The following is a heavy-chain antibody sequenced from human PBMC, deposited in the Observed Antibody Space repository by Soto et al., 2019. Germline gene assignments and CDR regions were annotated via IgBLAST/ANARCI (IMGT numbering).Heavy chain of an antibody. CDR3: AREGLMITFGGVIAYYGTDV. D-gene: IGHD3-16*02. V-gene: IGHV4-34*01. Sequence: SETLSLTCAVYGGSFSGYYWSWIRQPPGKGLEWIGEINHSGSTNYNPSLKSRVTISVDTSKNQFSLKLSSVTAADTAVYYCAREGLMITFGGVIAYYGTDVWGQGTTVTVSS. CDR1: GGSFSGYY. J-gene: IGHJ6*02. CDR2: INHSGST.